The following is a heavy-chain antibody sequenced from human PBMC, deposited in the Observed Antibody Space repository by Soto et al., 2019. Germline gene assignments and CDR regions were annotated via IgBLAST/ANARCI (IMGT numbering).Heavy chain of an antibody. V-gene: IGHV3-7*02. CDR2: IRQDGSAK. CDR3: ARVFGYSYGDDY. D-gene: IGHD5-18*01. J-gene: IGHJ4*02. Sequence: GGSLRLSCVASGFTFSAYLMSWVRQAPGKGLEWVANIRQDGSAKDYVDSVKGRFTISRDNAKNSLYLQMNSLRAEDTAVYYCARVFGYSYGDDYWGQGTLVTVSS. CDR1: GFTFSAYL.